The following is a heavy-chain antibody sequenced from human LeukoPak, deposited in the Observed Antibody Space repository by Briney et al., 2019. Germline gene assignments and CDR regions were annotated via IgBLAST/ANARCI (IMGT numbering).Heavy chain of an antibody. Sequence: GGSLRLSCEASGFTFSSYGMHWVRQAPGKGLEWVAFIRNDGYNKYYADSVKGRFTISRDNSKNTLYLQMNSLRHEDTAVYYCATTGYSNRNYWGQGTLVTVSS. CDR2: IRNDGYNK. V-gene: IGHV3-30*02. CDR3: ATTGYSNRNY. D-gene: IGHD6-13*01. J-gene: IGHJ4*02. CDR1: GFTFSSYG.